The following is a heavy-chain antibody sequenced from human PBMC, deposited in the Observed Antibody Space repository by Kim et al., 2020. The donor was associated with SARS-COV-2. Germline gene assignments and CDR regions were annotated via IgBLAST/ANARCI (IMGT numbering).Heavy chain of an antibody. D-gene: IGHD3-16*01. V-gene: IGHV3-53*01. CDR2: SYPGGST. CDR1: GFIVSNDY. Sequence: GGSLRLSCGASGFIVSNDYMSWVRQAPGKGLEWVSISYPGGSTYYRDSVKGRFIVSRDSSKNTVYLQMNSLRADDTAVFYCARSENLGDAFDIWGLGTMVTVSS. J-gene: IGHJ3*02. CDR3: ARSENLGDAFDI.